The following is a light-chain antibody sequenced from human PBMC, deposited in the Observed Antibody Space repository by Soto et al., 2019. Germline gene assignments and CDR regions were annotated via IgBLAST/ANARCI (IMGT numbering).Light chain of an antibody. J-gene: IGKJ4*01. CDR1: QSISSW. Sequence: DIQMTQSPSTLSASVGDRVTITCRASQSISSWLAWYQQKPGKAPKLLIYDASRLESGVPSRFSGSGSGTEFTLTISSLQPDDFAIFDCQQYNSDSLTFCGETKVEIK. CDR3: QQYNSDSLT. V-gene: IGKV1-5*01. CDR2: DAS.